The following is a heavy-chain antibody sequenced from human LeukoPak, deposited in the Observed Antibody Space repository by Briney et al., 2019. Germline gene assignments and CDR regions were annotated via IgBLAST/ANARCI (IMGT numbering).Heavy chain of an antibody. D-gene: IGHD3-16*01. CDR2: IRYDGSNK. V-gene: IGHV3-30*02. CDR3: VRGLGSDNWFDP. J-gene: IGHJ5*02. Sequence: GGSLRLSCAASGFTFSSYGMHWVRQAPGKGLEWVAFIRYDGSNKYYADSVKGRFTISRDNSKNILFLQMNSPRAEDTAVYCCVRGLGSDNWFDPWGQGTLVTVSS. CDR1: GFTFSSYG.